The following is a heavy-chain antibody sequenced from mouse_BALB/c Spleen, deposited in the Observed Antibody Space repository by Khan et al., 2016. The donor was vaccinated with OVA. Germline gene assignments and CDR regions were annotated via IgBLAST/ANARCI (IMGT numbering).Heavy chain of an antibody. J-gene: IGHJ2*01. Sequence: QMQLEESGAALAKPGASVKMSCKASGYTFSTYWMHWVKQRPGQGLEWIGYINPTSGYTDYNEKFKDKATLSADKSSSTAYMQLSRLTSEDSAVYYGTRDRIDYWGQGTTRTVSS. CDR2: INPTSGYT. V-gene: IGHV1-7*01. CDR1: GYTFSTYW. CDR3: TRDRIDY.